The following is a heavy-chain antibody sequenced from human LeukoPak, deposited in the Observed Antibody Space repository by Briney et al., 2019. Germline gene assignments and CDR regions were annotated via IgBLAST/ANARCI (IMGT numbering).Heavy chain of an antibody. CDR1: GYTFTGYY. V-gene: IGHV1-2*02. CDR3: ASLLGYCSGGSCSPYYFDY. D-gene: IGHD2-15*01. CDR2: INPNSGGT. Sequence: ASVKVSCKASGYTFTGYYMHWVRQAPGQGLEWMGWINPNSGGTNYAQKFQGMVTMTRDTSISTAYMELSRLRSDDTAVYYCASLLGYCSGGSCSPYYFDYWGQGTLVTVSS. J-gene: IGHJ4*02.